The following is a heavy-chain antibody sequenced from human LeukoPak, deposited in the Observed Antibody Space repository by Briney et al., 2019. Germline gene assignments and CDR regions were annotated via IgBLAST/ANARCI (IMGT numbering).Heavy chain of an antibody. CDR2: IYYSGST. D-gene: IGHD3-3*01. J-gene: IGHJ6*03. CDR3: ASTYYDFWSGNDPDLDYYYMDV. CDR1: GVSISSSNSY. Sequence: SETLSLTCTVSGVSISSSNSYWGWIRQPPGKGLEWIGSIYYSGSTYYNPSLKSRVTISVDTSKNQFSLKLSSVTAADTAVYYCASTYYDFWSGNDPDLDYYYMDVWGKGTTVTVSS. V-gene: IGHV4-39*07.